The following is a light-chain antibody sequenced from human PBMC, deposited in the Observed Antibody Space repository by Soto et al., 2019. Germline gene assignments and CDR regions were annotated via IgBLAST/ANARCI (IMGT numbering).Light chain of an antibody. Sequence: QSALTQPASVSGSPGQSITISCTGTTSDIGTSNYVSWYQHLPGSAPKLIIYEVTHRPSGVSARFSGSKAGNTASLTISGLQAEDEAQYFCSSYKADGTFVFGTGTKVTVL. CDR1: TSDIGTSNY. J-gene: IGLJ1*01. CDR2: EVT. V-gene: IGLV2-14*01. CDR3: SSYKADGTFV.